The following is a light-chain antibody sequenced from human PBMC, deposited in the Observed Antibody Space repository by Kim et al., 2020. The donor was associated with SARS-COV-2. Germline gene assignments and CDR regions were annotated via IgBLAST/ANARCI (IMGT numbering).Light chain of an antibody. CDR2: SNN. CDR1: SSNIGSNT. CDR3: AAWDDSLKGGV. J-gene: IGLJ2*01. Sequence: ELTQPPSASGTPGQRVTISCSGSSSNIGSNTVNWYQQLPGTAPKLLIYSNNQRPSGVPDRFSGSKSGTSASLAISGLQSEDEADYYCAAWDDSLKGGVFGGGTQLTVL. V-gene: IGLV1-44*01.